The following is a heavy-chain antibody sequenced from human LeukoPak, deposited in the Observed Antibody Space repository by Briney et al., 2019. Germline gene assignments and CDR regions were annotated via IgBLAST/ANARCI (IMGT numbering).Heavy chain of an antibody. J-gene: IGHJ6*04. CDR2: INHSGST. D-gene: IGHD5-18*01. CDR3: TRGAEQLSSYGMDV. V-gene: IGHV4-34*01. CDR1: GGSFSGYY. Sequence: SETLSLTCAVYGGSFSGYYWSWIRQAPGKGLEWIGEINHSGSTNQNPSLKSRVTISVDTTKNQFSLKLSSVTAADPAVYYCTRGAEQLSSYGMDVWGKGTPVTVSS.